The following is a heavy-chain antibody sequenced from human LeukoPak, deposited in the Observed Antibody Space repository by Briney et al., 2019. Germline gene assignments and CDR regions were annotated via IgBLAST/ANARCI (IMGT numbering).Heavy chain of an antibody. CDR1: RFTFSSYW. CDR3: AIATWDY. Sequence: GGSLRLSCAASRFTFSSYWMHWVRQAPGKGLVWVSRITTDGSSTTYADSVKGRFTISRDNAKNTLYLQMNSLRAEDTAVYYCAIATWDYWGQGTLVTVSS. J-gene: IGHJ4*02. V-gene: IGHV3-74*01. CDR2: ITTDGSST.